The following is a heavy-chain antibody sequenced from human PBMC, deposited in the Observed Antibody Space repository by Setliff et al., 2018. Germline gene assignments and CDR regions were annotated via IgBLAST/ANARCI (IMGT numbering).Heavy chain of an antibody. CDR2: IYQSGTT. CDR1: GESIRSNNW. V-gene: IGHV4-4*02. CDR3: ARENGYCSGGACYFMFDY. J-gene: IGHJ4*02. D-gene: IGHD2-15*01. Sequence: SLTCTVSGESIRSNNWWNWVRQPPGKGLEWIGDIYQSGTTNYNPSLKSRVTISADTSKNQFSLELRAVTAADTALYYCARENGYCSGGACYFMFDYWGQGTLVTVSS.